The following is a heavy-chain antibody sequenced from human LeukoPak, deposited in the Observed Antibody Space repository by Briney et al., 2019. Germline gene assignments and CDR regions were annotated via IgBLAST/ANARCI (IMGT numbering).Heavy chain of an antibody. D-gene: IGHD6-13*01. CDR3: ARGLAGTEDYYYYGMDV. CDR1: GYTFTGYY. V-gene: IGHV1-2*06. CDR2: INPNSGGT. Sequence: APVKVSCKASGYTFTGYYMHWVRQAPGQGLEWMGRINPNSGGTNYAQKFQGRVTMTRDTSISTAYMELSRLRSDDTAVYYCARGLAGTEDYYYYGMDVWGQGTTVTVSS. J-gene: IGHJ6*02.